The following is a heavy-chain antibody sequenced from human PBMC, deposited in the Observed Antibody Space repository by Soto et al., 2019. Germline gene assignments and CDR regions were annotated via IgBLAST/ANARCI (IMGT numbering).Heavy chain of an antibody. V-gene: IGHV1-8*01. Sequence: ASVKVSCKASGYTFTSYDINWVRQATGQGLEWMGWMNPNSGNTGYAQKFQGRVTMTRNTSISTAYMELSSLRSEDTAVYYCARALGLRFLEWPYKRNRPFDYWGQGTLVTVSS. J-gene: IGHJ4*02. D-gene: IGHD3-3*01. CDR1: GYTFTSYD. CDR3: ARALGLRFLEWPYKRNRPFDY. CDR2: MNPNSGNT.